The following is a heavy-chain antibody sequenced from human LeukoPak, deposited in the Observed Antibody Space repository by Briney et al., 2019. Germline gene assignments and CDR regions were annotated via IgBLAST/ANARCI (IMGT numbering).Heavy chain of an antibody. CDR3: ARGVQLERAGQAFDT. J-gene: IGHJ3*02. Sequence: GASVKVSCKASGGTFSSYAISWVRQAPGQGLEWMGRIIPILGIANYAQKFQGRVTITADKSTSTAYMELSSLRSEDTAVYYCARGVQLERAGQAFDTWGQGTMVTVSS. D-gene: IGHD1-1*01. CDR1: GGTFSSYA. CDR2: IIPILGIA. V-gene: IGHV1-69*04.